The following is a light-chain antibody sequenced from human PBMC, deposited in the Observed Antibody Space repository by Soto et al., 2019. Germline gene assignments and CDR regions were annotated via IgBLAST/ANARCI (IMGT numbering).Light chain of an antibody. Sequence: AIQLTQSPSSLSASVGDRVTITCRASQAINRYLAWYQQKPGKAPKLLIHAASSLQSGVPSRFSGSGSGTDFTLSISSLQPEDFATYYCLQDYNYPYTFGQGTKVDIK. J-gene: IGKJ2*01. CDR3: LQDYNYPYT. CDR2: AAS. CDR1: QAINRY. V-gene: IGKV1-6*01.